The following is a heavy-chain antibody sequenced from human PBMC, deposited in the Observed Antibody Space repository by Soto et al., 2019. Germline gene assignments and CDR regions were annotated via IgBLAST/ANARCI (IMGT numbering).Heavy chain of an antibody. CDR2: MNPDTGNP. CDR1: GYIFTNYG. Sequence: ASVKVSCKAFGYIFTNYGIVWVRQATGQWLEWMGWMNPDTGNPGYAPKFRGRVTLTRDTSIDTAYMDLSGLTSEDSATYYCVRVAATWWYFDSWGQGTLVTVSS. V-gene: IGHV1-8*01. CDR3: VRVAATWWYFDS. D-gene: IGHD2-8*02. J-gene: IGHJ4*02.